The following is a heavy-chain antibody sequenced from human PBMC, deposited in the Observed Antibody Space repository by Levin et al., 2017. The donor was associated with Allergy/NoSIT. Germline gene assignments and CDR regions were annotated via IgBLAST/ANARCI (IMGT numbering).Heavy chain of an antibody. D-gene: IGHD2-2*01. V-gene: IGHV3-7*01. Sequence: GESLKISCAASGFTFNSFWMSWVRQAPGKGPEWVANIYQDGSQKHYVDSVKGRFTISRDNAKNSLFLQMNSLRAEDTAIYYCATGSTSFFFWSRGTLVTVSS. CDR2: IYQDGSQK. J-gene: IGHJ4*02. CDR1: GFTFNSFW. CDR3: ATGSTSFFF.